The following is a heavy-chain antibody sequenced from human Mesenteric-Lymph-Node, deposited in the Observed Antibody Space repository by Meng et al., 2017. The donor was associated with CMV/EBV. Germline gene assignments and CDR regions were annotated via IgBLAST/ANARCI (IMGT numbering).Heavy chain of an antibody. Sequence: GESLKISCAASGFTFSSYWMHWVRQAPGKGLVWVSRINSDGSSTSYADSVKGRFTIFRDNAKNTLYLQMNSLRAEDTAVYYCVRDDRGWGTYWGQGTLVTVSS. D-gene: IGHD3-22*01. CDR3: VRDDRGWGTY. CDR2: INSDGSST. J-gene: IGHJ4*02. V-gene: IGHV3-74*01. CDR1: GFTFSSYW.